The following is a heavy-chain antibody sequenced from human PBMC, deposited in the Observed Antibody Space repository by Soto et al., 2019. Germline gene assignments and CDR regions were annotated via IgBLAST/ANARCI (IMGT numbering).Heavy chain of an antibody. CDR2: TSSSGGST. D-gene: IGHD3-10*01. CDR3: ATDGGYGSGSYYSDD. Sequence: EVQLLESGGGLVQPGGSLRLSCAASGFTFSSYAMSWVRQAPGKGLEWVSTTSSSGGSTYYADSVKGRFTISRDNSKNTFYLQMNSPRAEDMAVYYCATDGGYGSGSYYSDDWGQGTLVTVSS. V-gene: IGHV3-23*01. J-gene: IGHJ4*02. CDR1: GFTFSSYA.